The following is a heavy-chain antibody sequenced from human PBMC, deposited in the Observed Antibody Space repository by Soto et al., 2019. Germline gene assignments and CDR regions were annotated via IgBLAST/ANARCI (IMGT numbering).Heavy chain of an antibody. V-gene: IGHV3-33*01. J-gene: IGHJ6*02. D-gene: IGHD2-2*01. CDR1: GFTFSSYG. CDR2: IWYDGSNK. Sequence: QVQLVESGGGVVQPGRSLRLSCAASGFTFSSYGMHWVRQAPGKGLEWVAVIWYDGSNKYYADSVKGRFTISRDNSKNTLYLQMNSLRAADTAVYYCAGEVVPAADYYYYYGMDVWGQGTTVTVSS. CDR3: AGEVVPAADYYYYYGMDV.